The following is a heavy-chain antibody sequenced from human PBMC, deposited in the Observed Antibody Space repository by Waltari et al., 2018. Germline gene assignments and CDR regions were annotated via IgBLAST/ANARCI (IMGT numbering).Heavy chain of an antibody. D-gene: IGHD3-22*01. CDR2: IIPIFGTA. Sequence: QVQLVQSGAEVKKPGYSVKVSCKASGGTFSSYAISWVRQAPGQRLEWMGGIIPIFGTANYAQKFQGRVTITTDESTSTAYMELSSLRSEDTAVYYCASRPLYYDSSGYYYALAYWGQGTLVTVSS. J-gene: IGHJ4*02. CDR1: GGTFSSYA. V-gene: IGHV1-69*05. CDR3: ASRPLYYDSSGYYYALAY.